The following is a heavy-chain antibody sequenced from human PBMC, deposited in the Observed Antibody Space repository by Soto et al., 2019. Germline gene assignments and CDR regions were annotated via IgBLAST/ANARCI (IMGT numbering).Heavy chain of an antibody. CDR2: ISSSGSTI. J-gene: IGHJ6*02. CDR3: ARLDGNEYDSSGYYYYYYGMDV. Sequence: QVQLVESGGGLVKPGGSLRLSCAASGFTFSDYYMSWIRQAPGKGLEWISYISSSGSTIYYADSVKGRFTISRDNARNSLYLKMNSRRAEDTAVYYCARLDGNEYDSSGYYYYYYGMDVWGQGTTVTVSS. D-gene: IGHD3-22*01. V-gene: IGHV3-11*01. CDR1: GFTFSDYY.